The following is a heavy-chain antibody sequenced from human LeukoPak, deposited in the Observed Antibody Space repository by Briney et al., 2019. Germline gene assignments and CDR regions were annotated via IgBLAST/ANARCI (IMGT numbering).Heavy chain of an antibody. Sequence: GGSLRLSCAASGFTLSSYGLTWVRQAPGKGLEWVSSIGGSGVTYYADSVKGRFTISRDNSRNTLYLQMNSLRAEDTAIYYCAKTAPYYFDYWGQGTQVTVSS. CDR1: GFTLSSYG. J-gene: IGHJ4*02. CDR2: IGGSGVT. V-gene: IGHV3-23*01. CDR3: AKTAPYYFDY. D-gene: IGHD5-18*01.